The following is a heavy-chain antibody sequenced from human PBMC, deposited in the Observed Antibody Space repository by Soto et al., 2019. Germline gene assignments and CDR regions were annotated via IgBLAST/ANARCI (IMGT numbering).Heavy chain of an antibody. CDR2: ISAYNGNT. CDR3: AKQESDWNDHFDY. CDR1: GDTFNSCG. Sequence: ASVKVSSKASGDTFNSCGISWVRHAPGQGLEWMGWISAYNGNTNYAQKLQGRVTMTTDTSTSTAYMELRSLRAEDTAVYYCAKQESDWNDHFDYWGQGTLVTVSS. V-gene: IGHV1-18*01. D-gene: IGHD1-1*01. J-gene: IGHJ4*02.